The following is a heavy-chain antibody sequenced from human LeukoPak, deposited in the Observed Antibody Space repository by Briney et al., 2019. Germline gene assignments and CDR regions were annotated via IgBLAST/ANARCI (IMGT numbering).Heavy chain of an antibody. J-gene: IGHJ4*02. CDR1: GLTFSNVW. V-gene: IGHV3-15*01. Sequence: PGGSLRLSCAASGLTFSNVWMNWVRQAPGKGLEWVGLIRSKADGGTTDYAAPVKGRFTISRDDSKNTLYLQMNSLKTEDTAVYYCSWGSRQYFDYWGQGTLVTVSS. D-gene: IGHD3-16*01. CDR3: SWGSRQYFDY. CDR2: IRSKADGGTT.